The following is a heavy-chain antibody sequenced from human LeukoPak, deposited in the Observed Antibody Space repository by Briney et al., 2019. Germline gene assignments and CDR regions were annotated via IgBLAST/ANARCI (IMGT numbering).Heavy chain of an antibody. D-gene: IGHD5-18*01. CDR3: ARDKLADTAMVYLDY. V-gene: IGHV3-11*01. J-gene: IGHJ4*02. CDR2: ISSSGSIM. CDR1: GFTFSDYY. Sequence: PGGSLRLSCAASGFTFSDYYMTWIRQAPGKGLEWVSYISSSGSIMYYADSVKGRFTVSRDNAKNSLYLQMNSLRAEDTAVYYCARDKLADTAMVYLDYWGQGTLVTVSS.